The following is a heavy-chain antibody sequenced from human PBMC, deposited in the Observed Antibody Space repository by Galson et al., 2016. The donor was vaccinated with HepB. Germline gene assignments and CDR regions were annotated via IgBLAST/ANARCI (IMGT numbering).Heavy chain of an antibody. CDR1: GSTFHNYA. J-gene: IGHJ4*02. Sequence: SVKVSCKVSGSTFHNYAFHWLRQTPGQRPEWMGWINSASGDSRVSQALQGRLTLTRDTSATTVFRKLRSLAPGDTAVYYCARYSDRLQHLLAYWGQGTLVTVSS. CDR2: INSASGDS. D-gene: IGHD3/OR15-3a*01. CDR3: ARYSDRLQHLLAY. V-gene: IGHV1-3*01.